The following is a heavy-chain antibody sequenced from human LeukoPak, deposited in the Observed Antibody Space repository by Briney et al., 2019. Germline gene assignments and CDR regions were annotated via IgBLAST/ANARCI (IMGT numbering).Heavy chain of an antibody. CDR3: ARVLTYSGYDTNWFDP. V-gene: IGHV3-66*01. J-gene: IGHJ5*02. D-gene: IGHD5-12*01. Sequence: PGGSLRLSCAASGFTVSSNYMSWVRQAPGKGLEWVSVIYSGGSTYYADSVKGRFTISRDNSKNTLYLQMNSLRAEDTAVYYCARVLTYSGYDTNWFDPWGQGTLVTVSS. CDR1: GFTVSSNY. CDR2: IYSGGST.